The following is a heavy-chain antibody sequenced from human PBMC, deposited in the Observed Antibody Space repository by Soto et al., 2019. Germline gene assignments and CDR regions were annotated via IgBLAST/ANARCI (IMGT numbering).Heavy chain of an antibody. J-gene: IGHJ4*02. V-gene: IGHV3-7*03. CDR3: ARDYLTGTFDY. CDR2: IKQDGSEK. D-gene: IGHD1-20*01. CDR1: GFTFSSYW. Sequence: GALRLSCAASGFTFSSYWMSWVRQAPGKGLEWVANIKQDGSEKYYVDSVKGRFTISRDNAKNSLYLQMNSLRSEDTAVYYCARDYLTGTFDYWGQGTLVTVSS.